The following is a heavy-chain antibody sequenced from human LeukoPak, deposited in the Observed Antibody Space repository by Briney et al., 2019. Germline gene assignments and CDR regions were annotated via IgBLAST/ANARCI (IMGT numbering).Heavy chain of an antibody. CDR3: ARDYYDSSGYGSFDY. CDR2: INPNSGDT. CDR1: GYTFTAYY. Sequence: ASVKVSFKASGYTFTAYYMHWVRQAPGQGLEWMGWINPNSGDTNYAQKFQGRVTMTRDTSISTAYMELSRLRPDDTAVFYCARDYYDSSGYGSFDYWGQGTLVTVSS. D-gene: IGHD3-22*01. V-gene: IGHV1-2*02. J-gene: IGHJ4*02.